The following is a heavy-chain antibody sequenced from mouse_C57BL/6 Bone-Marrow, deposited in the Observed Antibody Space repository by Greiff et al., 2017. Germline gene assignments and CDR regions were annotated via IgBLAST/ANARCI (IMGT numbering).Heavy chain of an antibody. V-gene: IGHV1-82*01. J-gene: IGHJ3*01. Sequence: VQLQQSGPELVKPGASVKISCKASGYAFSSSWMNWVKQRPGKGLEWIGRIYPGDGDTNYNGKFKGQATLTADKSSSTAYMQLSSLTSEDSAVYFCARGGYDAWFAYWGQGTLVTVSA. CDR1: GYAFSSSW. CDR3: ARGGYDAWFAY. D-gene: IGHD2-2*01. CDR2: IYPGDGDT.